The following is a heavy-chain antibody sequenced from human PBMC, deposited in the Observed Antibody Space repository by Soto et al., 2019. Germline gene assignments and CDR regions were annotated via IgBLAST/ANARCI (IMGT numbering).Heavy chain of an antibody. Sequence: ASVKVSCKASGGTFRSYTISWVRPAPGQELAWMGRIIPILGKAHYPQKFQGRVTITADYSTSTAYMDLSSLRSEDTAVYYCARVAIDGSDYFANWGQGTLVTVSS. CDR2: IIPILGKA. V-gene: IGHV1-69*08. D-gene: IGHD3-22*01. CDR1: GGTFRSYT. J-gene: IGHJ4*02. CDR3: ARVAIDGSDYFAN.